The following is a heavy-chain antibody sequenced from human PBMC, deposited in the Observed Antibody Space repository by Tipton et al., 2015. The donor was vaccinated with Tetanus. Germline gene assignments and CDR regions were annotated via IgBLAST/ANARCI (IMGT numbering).Heavy chain of an antibody. CDR1: GGSFSGHY. CDR2: INPSGGA. J-gene: IGHJ4*02. D-gene: IGHD3-3*01. V-gene: IGHV4-34*01. CDR3: ARANFDFSRKGPFDS. Sequence: TLSLTCAVSGGSFSGHYWSWIRQPPGEGLEWIGEINPSGGASYNPSLKSRVTISVDTSTNQFSLTLTSVTAADTAVYYCARANFDFSRKGPFDSWGQGILVIVSA.